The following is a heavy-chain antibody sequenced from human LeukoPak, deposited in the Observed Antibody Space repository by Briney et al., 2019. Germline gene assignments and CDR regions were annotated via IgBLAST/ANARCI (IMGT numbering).Heavy chain of an antibody. CDR2: IYYSGST. V-gene: IGHV4-59*01. D-gene: IGHD3-10*01. Sequence: SETLSLTCTVSGGSISSYYWSWIRQPPGKGLEWIGCIYYSGSTNYNPSLKSRVTISVDTSKDQFSLKLSSVTAADTAVYYCASGGPGYYASGTLGYFDYWGQGTLVTVSS. CDR1: GGSISSYY. J-gene: IGHJ4*02. CDR3: ASGGPGYYASGTLGYFDY.